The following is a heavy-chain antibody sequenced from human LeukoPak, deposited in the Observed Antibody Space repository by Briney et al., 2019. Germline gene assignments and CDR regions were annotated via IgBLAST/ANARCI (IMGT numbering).Heavy chain of an antibody. Sequence: SETLSLTCTVSGDSISNYYWSWIRQPPGKGLEWIGFIYSSGSTKYNPSLKSRVSILVDTSKNQFSLKLNSLTAADTAVYYCVGVSFSSGWYRDYWGQGALVTVSS. V-gene: IGHV4-59*01. D-gene: IGHD6-19*01. J-gene: IGHJ4*02. CDR2: IYSSGST. CDR1: GDSISNYY. CDR3: VGVSFSSGWYRDY.